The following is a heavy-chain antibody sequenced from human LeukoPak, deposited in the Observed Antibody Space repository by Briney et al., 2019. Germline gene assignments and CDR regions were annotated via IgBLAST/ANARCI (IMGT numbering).Heavy chain of an antibody. Sequence: SETLSLTCTVSGGSISSYYWSWIRQPPGKGLEWIGYIYYSGSTNYNPSLKSRVTISVGTSKNQFSLKLSSVTAADTAVYYCARARRVDIVASLLLPPYYFDYWGQGTLVTVSS. J-gene: IGHJ4*02. CDR2: IYYSGST. V-gene: IGHV4-59*01. CDR3: ARARRVDIVASLLLPPYYFDY. CDR1: GGSISSYY. D-gene: IGHD5-12*01.